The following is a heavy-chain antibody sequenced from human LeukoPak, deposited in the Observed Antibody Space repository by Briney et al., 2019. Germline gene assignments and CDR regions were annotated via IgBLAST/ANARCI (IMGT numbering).Heavy chain of an antibody. V-gene: IGHV4-39*01. J-gene: IGHJ3*02. CDR3: ARRRENSDDAFDI. CDR1: GGSISSSSYY. CDR2: IYYSGST. D-gene: IGHD2/OR15-2a*01. Sequence: PSETLSLTCTVSGGSISSSSYYWGWIRQPPGKGLEWIGSIYYSGSTYYNPSLKSRVAISVDTSKTQFSLKLSSVTAADTAVYYCARRRENSDDAFDIWGQGTMVTVSS.